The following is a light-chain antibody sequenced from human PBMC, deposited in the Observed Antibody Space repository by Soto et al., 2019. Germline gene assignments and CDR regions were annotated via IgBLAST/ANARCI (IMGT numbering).Light chain of an antibody. CDR1: QSVLYSSNNKNC. CDR3: QQYYSTPQT. J-gene: IGKJ1*01. CDR2: WAS. V-gene: IGKV4-1*01. Sequence: DIVMTQSPDSLAVSLGERATINCKSSQSVLYSSNNKNCLAWYQQKQGQPPKLLIYWASTRESGVPDRFSGSGSGTDFTLTISSLQAEDVAVYYCQQYYSTPQTFGQGTKVEIK.